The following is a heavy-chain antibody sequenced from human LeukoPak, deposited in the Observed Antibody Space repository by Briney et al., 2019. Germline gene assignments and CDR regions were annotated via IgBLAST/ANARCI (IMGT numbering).Heavy chain of an antibody. CDR1: GFTFSSYA. Sequence: GGSLRLSCAASGFTFSSYAMHWVRQAPGKGLEWVAVIWYDGSNKYYADSVKGRFTISRDNSKNTLYLQMNSLRAEDTAVYYCARDQPPGFFDYWGQGTLVTVSS. V-gene: IGHV3-33*08. J-gene: IGHJ4*02. CDR3: ARDQPPGFFDY. CDR2: IWYDGSNK.